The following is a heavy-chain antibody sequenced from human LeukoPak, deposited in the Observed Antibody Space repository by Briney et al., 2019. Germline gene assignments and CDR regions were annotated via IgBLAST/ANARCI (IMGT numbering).Heavy chain of an antibody. Sequence: GGSLRLSCAASGFTFSSYWMHWVRQPPGKGLVWVSRIHSDGTTTSYAGSVKGRFTISRDNAKNTLYLQMNSLRAEDTAVYYCTRDHGYGGRFDFDYWGQGTLVTVSS. CDR1: GFTFSSYW. V-gene: IGHV3-74*01. D-gene: IGHD4-23*01. CDR3: TRDHGYGGRFDFDY. CDR2: IHSDGTTT. J-gene: IGHJ4*02.